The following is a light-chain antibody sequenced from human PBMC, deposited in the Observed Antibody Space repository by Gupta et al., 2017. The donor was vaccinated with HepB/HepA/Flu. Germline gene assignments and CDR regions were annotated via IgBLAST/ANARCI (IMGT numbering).Light chain of an antibody. J-gene: IGLJ2*01. Sequence: QSALTQPASVSGSPGQSHTISCTGTSSDVVYNDYVSWYQHHPGKAPKLMIYDVSNRPSGVSNRFSGSKSGNTASLTISGLQAEDEADYYCSSYTRTSTLVFGGGTKLTVL. CDR3: SSYTRTSTLV. CDR2: DVS. CDR1: SSDVVYNDY. V-gene: IGLV2-14*03.